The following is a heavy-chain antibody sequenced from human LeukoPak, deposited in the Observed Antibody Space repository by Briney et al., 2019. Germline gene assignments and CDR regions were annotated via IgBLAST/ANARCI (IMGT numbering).Heavy chain of an antibody. CDR3: ARDFPPVGGSLFVDYYYGMDV. J-gene: IGHJ6*02. CDR1: GFTFSSYS. V-gene: IGHV3-21*01. D-gene: IGHD3-16*01. Sequence: PGGSLRLSCAASGFTFSSYSMNWVRQAPGKGLEWVSSISSSSSYIYYADSVKGRFTISRDNAKNSLYLQMNSLRAEDTAVYYCARDFPPVGGSLFVDYYYGMDVWGQGTTVTVSS. CDR2: ISSSSSYI.